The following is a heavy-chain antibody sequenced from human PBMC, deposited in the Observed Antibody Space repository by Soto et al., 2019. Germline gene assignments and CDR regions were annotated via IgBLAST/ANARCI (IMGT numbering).Heavy chain of an antibody. CDR3: GRVDSGNFYYFRY. CDR2: IYWDDDK. J-gene: IGHJ4*02. D-gene: IGHD1-26*01. CDR1: GFSLSTYGVG. Sequence: KESGPTLVKPTQTLTLTCTFSGFSLSTYGVGVGWIRQPPEKALEWLALIYWDDDKRYRPSLKSRLTITKDTSKTQVVLTLTNMDPADTGTYYCGRVDSGNFYYFRYWGQGAQVTVSS. V-gene: IGHV2-5*02.